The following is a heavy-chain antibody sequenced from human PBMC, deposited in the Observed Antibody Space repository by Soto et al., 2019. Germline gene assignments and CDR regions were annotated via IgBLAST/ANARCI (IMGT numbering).Heavy chain of an antibody. Sequence: QMQLVESGGGVVQPGRSLRLSCAASGFTFRSYGIHWVRQAPGKGLEWVALIWFDGSKKYYVDSVKGRFAVSRDNSKNTLYLQMNSLRVEVTAVYYCARDRLVPYGYGMDVWGQGTTVTVSS. CDR2: IWFDGSKK. J-gene: IGHJ6*02. CDR1: GFTFRSYG. V-gene: IGHV3-33*01. D-gene: IGHD2-2*01. CDR3: ARDRLVPYGYGMDV.